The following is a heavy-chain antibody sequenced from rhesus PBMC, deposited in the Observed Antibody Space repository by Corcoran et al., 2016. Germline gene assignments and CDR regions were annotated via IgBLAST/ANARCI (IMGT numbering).Heavy chain of an antibody. CDR1: GFTFINYY. V-gene: IGHV3-38*01. CDR3: ARFLNSGWLYFDY. CDR2: IGNKANSYTT. Sequence: EVQLVESVGGLAQPGGSLRLSCAASGFTFINYYMVWVRQAPGKGLEWVGRIGNKANSYTTEYAASVKGRFTISRDDSQNTLYLQMSSLKTEDTAVYYCARFLNSGWLYFDYWGQGVLVTVSS. J-gene: IGHJ4*01. D-gene: IGHD6-31*01.